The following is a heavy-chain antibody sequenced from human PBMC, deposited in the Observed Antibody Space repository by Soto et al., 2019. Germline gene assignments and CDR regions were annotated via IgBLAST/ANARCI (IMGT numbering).Heavy chain of an antibody. CDR2: IYFSGST. CDR1: GGSISSSQYY. J-gene: IGHJ6*02. D-gene: IGHD2-8*01. CDR3: ARQYCSDGGCYGAYYYAMDV. Sequence: QLQLQESGPGLVKPSETLSLTCTVSGGSISSSQYYWGWVRQPPGKGLEWIGSIYFSGSTYYKPSLKSRLAISVDTSKNQFSLKLSAVTAADTAAYYCARQYCSDGGCYGAYYYAMDVWGQGTTVTVSS. V-gene: IGHV4-39*01.